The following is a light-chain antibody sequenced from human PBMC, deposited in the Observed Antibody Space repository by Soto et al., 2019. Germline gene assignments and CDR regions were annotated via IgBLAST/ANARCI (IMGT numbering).Light chain of an antibody. CDR3: QQYNNWPPT. CDR1: QSVNSN. Sequence: EIVMTQSPASLSVSPGERATLSCRASQSVNSNLAWYQQKPGQAPRLLIKDTSTWATGIPARFSGSGSGTEFTLTISSLQSEDFAVYYCQQYNNWPPTCGGGTKVEIK. CDR2: DTS. V-gene: IGKV3-15*01. J-gene: IGKJ4*01.